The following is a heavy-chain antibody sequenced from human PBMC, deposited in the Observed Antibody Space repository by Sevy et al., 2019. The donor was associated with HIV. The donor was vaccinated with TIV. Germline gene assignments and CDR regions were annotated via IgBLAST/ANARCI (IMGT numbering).Heavy chain of an antibody. Sequence: GGSLRLSCAASGFTFSSYTMHWVRQAPGKGLEWVALISYVGSDKYYGDSVKGRFTISRDNSKNTLYLQMNSLTPGDTAVYYCARDRYAGPNMSYLDYWAQGTLVTVSS. D-gene: IGHD2-21*01. CDR2: ISYVGSDK. CDR1: GFTFSSYT. CDR3: ARDRYAGPNMSYLDY. J-gene: IGHJ4*02. V-gene: IGHV3-30*04.